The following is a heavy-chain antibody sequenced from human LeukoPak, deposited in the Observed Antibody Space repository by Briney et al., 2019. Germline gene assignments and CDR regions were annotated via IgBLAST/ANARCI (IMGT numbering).Heavy chain of an antibody. CDR1: GGSISSSSYY. D-gene: IGHD5-12*01. V-gene: IGHV4-39*07. CDR3: ARLSGYGLHYYYYMDV. J-gene: IGHJ6*03. Sequence: SETLSLTCTVSGGSISSSSYYWGWIRQPPGKGLEWIGSIYYTGSTYYNPSLKSRVTISIDTSKNQFSLKLSSVTAADTAVYYCARLSGYGLHYYYYMDVWGKGTTVTISS. CDR2: IYYTGST.